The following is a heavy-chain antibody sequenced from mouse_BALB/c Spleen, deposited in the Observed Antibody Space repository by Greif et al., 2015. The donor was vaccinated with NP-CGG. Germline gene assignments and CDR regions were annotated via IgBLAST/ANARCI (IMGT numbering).Heavy chain of an antibody. CDR3: ASDFDY. J-gene: IGHJ2*01. Sequence: VQLQQSGPGLVKPSQSLSLTCTVTGYSITSDYAWNWIRQFPGNKLEWMGYISYSGSTSYNPSLKSRISITRDTSKNQFFLQLNSVTTEDTATYYCASDFDYWGQGTTLTVSS. V-gene: IGHV3-2*02. CDR2: ISYSGST. CDR1: GYSITSDYA.